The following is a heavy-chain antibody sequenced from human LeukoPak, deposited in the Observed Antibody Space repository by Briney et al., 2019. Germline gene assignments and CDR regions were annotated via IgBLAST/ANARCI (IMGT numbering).Heavy chain of an antibody. CDR3: ARSPYYDFWSGYGGYYYMDV. CDR1: GGSISSYY. V-gene: IGHV4-4*07. D-gene: IGHD3-3*01. J-gene: IGHJ6*03. Sequence: PSETLSLTCTVSGGSISSYYWSWIRQPAGKGLEWIGRIYTSGSTNYNPSLKSRVTMSVDTSKNQFSLKLSSVTAADTAVYYCARSPYYDFWSGYGGYYYMDVWGKGTTVTVSS. CDR2: IYTSGST.